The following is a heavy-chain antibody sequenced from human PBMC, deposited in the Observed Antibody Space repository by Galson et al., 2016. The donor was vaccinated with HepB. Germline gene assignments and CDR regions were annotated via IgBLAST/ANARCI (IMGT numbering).Heavy chain of an antibody. V-gene: IGHV1-18*01. Sequence: SVKVSCKASGYTFTSYGISWVRQAPGQGLEWMGWISAYNGNTNYAQKLQGRVTMTTDTSTSTAYMELRSLRSDDTAVYYCARISSATLNYYYNGMDFWGQGSTVTVSS. CDR3: ARISSATLNYYYNGMDF. J-gene: IGHJ6*02. CDR2: ISAYNGNT. CDR1: GYTFTSYG. D-gene: IGHD5-12*01.